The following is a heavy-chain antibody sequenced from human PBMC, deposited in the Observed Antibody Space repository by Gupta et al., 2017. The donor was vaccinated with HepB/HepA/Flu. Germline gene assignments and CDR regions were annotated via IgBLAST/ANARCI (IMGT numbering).Heavy chain of an antibody. CDR3: ARGRRDVLMVYGGHYFDY. V-gene: IGHV1-69*04. J-gene: IGHJ4*02. Sequence: QVQLVQSGAEVKKPGSSVKVSCKASGGTFSRYAISWVRQAPGQGLEWMGRIIPILGIANYAQKFQGRVTITADKSTSTAYMELSSLRSEDTAVYYCARGRRDVLMVYGGHYFDYWGQGTLVTVSS. CDR2: IIPILGIA. CDR1: GGTFSRYA. D-gene: IGHD2-8*01.